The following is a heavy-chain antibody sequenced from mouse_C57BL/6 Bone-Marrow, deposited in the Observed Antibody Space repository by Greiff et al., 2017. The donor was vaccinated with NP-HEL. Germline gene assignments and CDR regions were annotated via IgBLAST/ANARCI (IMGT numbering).Heavy chain of an antibody. CDR2: IHPNSGST. D-gene: IGHD2-4*01. CDR1: GYTFTSYW. J-gene: IGHJ4*01. V-gene: IGHV1-64*01. CDR3: ARLGDYDGYAMDY. Sequence: QVQLQQPGAELVKPGASVKLSCKASGYTFTSYWMHWVKQRPGQGLEWIGMIHPNSGSTNYNEKFKSKATLTVDKSSSTAYMQLSSLTSEDSAVYYCARLGDYDGYAMDYWGQGTSVTVSS.